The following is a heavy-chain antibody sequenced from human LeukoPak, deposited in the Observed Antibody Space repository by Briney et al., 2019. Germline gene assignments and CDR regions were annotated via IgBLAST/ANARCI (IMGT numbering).Heavy chain of an antibody. CDR3: ARGGYSYGPYYFDY. J-gene: IGHJ4*02. D-gene: IGHD5-18*01. V-gene: IGHV3-9*01. CDR1: GFTFDDYA. Sequence: GGSLRLSCAASGFTFDDYAMHWVRQAPGKGLEWVSGISWNSGSIGYADSVKGRFTISRYNAKNSLYLQMNSLRAEDTAVYYCARGGYSYGPYYFDYWGQGTLVTVSS. CDR2: ISWNSGSI.